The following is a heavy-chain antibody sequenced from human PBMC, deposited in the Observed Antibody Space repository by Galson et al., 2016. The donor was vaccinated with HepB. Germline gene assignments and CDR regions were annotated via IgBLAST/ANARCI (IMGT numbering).Heavy chain of an antibody. J-gene: IGHJ4*02. CDR1: GGSVNSFTYY. V-gene: IGHV4-61*01. D-gene: IGHD6-6*01. CDR3: ARDNRSVLDY. Sequence: SETLSLTCTVSGGSVNSFTYYWSWIRQSPEKGLEWLGYVHHTGSNNYNPSLESRLTLSVDTSRNQFSLELRSVTAADTAVYYCARDNRSVLDYWGQGTLVTVSS. CDR2: VHHTGSN.